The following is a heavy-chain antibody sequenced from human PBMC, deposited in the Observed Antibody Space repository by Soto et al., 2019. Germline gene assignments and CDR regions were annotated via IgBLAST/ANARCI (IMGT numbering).Heavy chain of an antibody. V-gene: IGHV1-2*02. CDR3: ARDLRYDILTGYYHYGMDV. D-gene: IGHD3-9*01. J-gene: IGHJ6*02. CDR1: GYTFTGYY. Sequence: ASVKVSCKASGYTFTGYYMHWVRQAPGQGLEWMGWINPNSGGTNYAQKFQGRVTMTRDTSISTAYMELSRLRSDDTAVYYCARDLRYDILTGYYHYGMDVWGQGTTVTVSS. CDR2: INPNSGGT.